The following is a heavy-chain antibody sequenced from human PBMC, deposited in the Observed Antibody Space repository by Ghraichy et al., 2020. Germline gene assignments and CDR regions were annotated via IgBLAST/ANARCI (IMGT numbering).Heavy chain of an antibody. V-gene: IGHV3-7*01. D-gene: IGHD3-16*02. CDR2: IKQDGSEK. CDR3: ARASRDDYIWGSYRFRVFGAFDI. Sequence: GGSLRLSCAASGFTFSSYWMSWVRQAPGKGLEWVANIKQDGSEKYYVDSVKGRFTISRDNAKNSLYLQMNSLRAEDTAVYYCARASRDDYIWGSYRFRVFGAFDIWGQGTMVTVSS. CDR1: GFTFSSYW. J-gene: IGHJ3*02.